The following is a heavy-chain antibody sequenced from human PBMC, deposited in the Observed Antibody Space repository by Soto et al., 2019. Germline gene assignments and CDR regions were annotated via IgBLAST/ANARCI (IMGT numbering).Heavy chain of an antibody. Sequence: QLQLQESGPGLVKPSETLSLTCTVSGGSISSSSYYWGWIRQPPGKGLEWIGSIYYSGSTYYNPSRKSRVTISVDTSKNQFSLKRSSVTAADTAVYYCARHQSPRWIVVVVAAHFDYWGQGTLVTVSS. J-gene: IGHJ4*02. CDR2: IYYSGST. CDR1: GGSISSSSYY. D-gene: IGHD2-15*01. CDR3: ARHQSPRWIVVVVAAHFDY. V-gene: IGHV4-39*01.